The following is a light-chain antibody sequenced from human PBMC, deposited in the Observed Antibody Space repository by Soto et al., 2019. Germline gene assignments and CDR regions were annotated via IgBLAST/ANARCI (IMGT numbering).Light chain of an antibody. CDR3: QQYDSPPKT. CDR2: GAS. CDR1: QSVSSSY. J-gene: IGKJ1*01. Sequence: EIVLTQSPGTLSLSPGERATLSCRASQSVSSSYLAWYQQKPGKAPRLLIYGASSRATVIPDMFSGSGSGQDFTPTISRLDPEYSALYYCQQYDSPPKTFGQGTKVEIK. V-gene: IGKV3-20*01.